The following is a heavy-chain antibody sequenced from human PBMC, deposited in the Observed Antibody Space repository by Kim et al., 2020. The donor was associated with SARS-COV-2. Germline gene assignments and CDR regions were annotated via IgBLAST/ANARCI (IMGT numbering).Heavy chain of an antibody. V-gene: IGHV3-48*03. J-gene: IGHJ5*02. Sequence: DSVKGRLTIARDNAKNSLYLQMNSLRAEDTAVYYCARDRRKTTRSTSCPSWGQGTLVTVSS. D-gene: IGHD2-2*01. CDR3: ARDRRKTTRSTSCPS.